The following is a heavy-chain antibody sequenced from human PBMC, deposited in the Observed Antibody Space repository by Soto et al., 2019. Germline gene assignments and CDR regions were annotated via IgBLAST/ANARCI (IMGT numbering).Heavy chain of an antibody. CDR1: GGTFSSYA. Sequence: SVKVSFKASGGTFSSYAISWVRQAPGQGLEWMGGIIPIFGTANYAQKFQGRVTITADESTSTAYMELSSLRSEDTAVYYCARDRGMELLNFSQYYYGMDVWGQGTTVTVSS. J-gene: IGHJ6*02. CDR2: IIPIFGTA. CDR3: ARDRGMELLNFSQYYYGMDV. D-gene: IGHD1-7*01. V-gene: IGHV1-69*13.